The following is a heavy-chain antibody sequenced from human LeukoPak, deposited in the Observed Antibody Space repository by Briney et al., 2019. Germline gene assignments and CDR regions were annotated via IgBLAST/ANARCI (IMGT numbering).Heavy chain of an antibody. CDR2: IGDSDIMT. Sequence: PGGSLRLSCAASGFTFSINAMSWLRQAPGKGLEWVSTIGDSDIMTHYSDSVKGRLTISRDDSKNTLYLQMNSLRADDTAVYYCAKDQAPTVGSTDFWGQGTLVTVSS. J-gene: IGHJ4*02. CDR1: GFTFSINA. CDR3: AKDQAPTVGSTDF. V-gene: IGHV3-23*01. D-gene: IGHD1-26*01.